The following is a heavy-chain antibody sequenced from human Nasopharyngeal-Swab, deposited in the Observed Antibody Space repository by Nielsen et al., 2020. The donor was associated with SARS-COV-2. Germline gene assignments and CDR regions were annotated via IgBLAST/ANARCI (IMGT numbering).Heavy chain of an antibody. CDR1: GFIVSSTY. V-gene: IGHV3-23*01. CDR2: IGGNGART. CDR3: AKDYDIGY. J-gene: IGHJ4*02. Sequence: GESLKISCAVSGFIVSSTYMSWVRQAPGKGLEWVSAIGGNGARTHYADSVRGRFIISRDNSKSTLDLRMNSLRAEDTAVYYCAKDYDIGYWGQGTLVTVSS. D-gene: IGHD3-9*01.